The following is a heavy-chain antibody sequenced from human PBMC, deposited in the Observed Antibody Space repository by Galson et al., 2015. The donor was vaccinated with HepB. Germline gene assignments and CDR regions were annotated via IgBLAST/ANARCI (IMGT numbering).Heavy chain of an antibody. D-gene: IGHD3-16*01. CDR2: ISGSGGST. CDR1: GFTFSSYA. Sequence: SLRLSCAASGFTFSSYAMSWVRQAPGKGLEWVSAISGSGGSTYYADSVKGRFTISRDNAKNSLYLQMNSLRAEDTAVYYCARGERLAAPFGYWGQGTLVTVSS. V-gene: IGHV3-23*01. CDR3: ARGERLAAPFGY. J-gene: IGHJ4*02.